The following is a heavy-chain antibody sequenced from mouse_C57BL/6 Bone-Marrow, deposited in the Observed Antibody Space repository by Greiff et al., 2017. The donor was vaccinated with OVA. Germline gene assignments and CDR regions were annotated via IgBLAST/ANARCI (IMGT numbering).Heavy chain of an antibody. CDR1: GFTFSDYY. CDR2: ISNGGGST. D-gene: IGHD2-1*01. J-gene: IGHJ3*01. CDR3: ARHGGNPAY. V-gene: IGHV5-12*01. Sequence: EVMLVESGGGLVQPGGSLKLSCAASGFTFSDYYMYWVRQTPEKRLVWVAYISNGGGSTYYPDSVQGRFTLSRDNAKNTLYLQMRRRKSEDKAMYYCARHGGNPAYWGQGTLVTVSA.